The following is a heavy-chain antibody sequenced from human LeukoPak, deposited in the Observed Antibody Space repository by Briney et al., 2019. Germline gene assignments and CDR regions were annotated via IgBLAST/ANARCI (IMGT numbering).Heavy chain of an antibody. V-gene: IGHV4-30-4*01. CDR3: ARSGGGPTWYFDL. Sequence: PSETLSLTCTVSGGSISSGDYYWSWIRQPPGKGLEWIGYIYYSGSTYYNPSLKSRVTISVDTSKNQFSLKLSSVTAADTAVYYCARSGGGPTWYFDLWGRGTLVTVSS. CDR2: IYYSGST. CDR1: GGSISSGDYY. J-gene: IGHJ2*01. D-gene: IGHD2-15*01.